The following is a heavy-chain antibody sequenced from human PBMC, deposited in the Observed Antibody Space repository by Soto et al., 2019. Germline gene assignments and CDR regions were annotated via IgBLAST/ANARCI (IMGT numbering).Heavy chain of an antibody. Sequence: PGGSLRLSCAASGFTFSSYGMHWVRQAPGKGLEWVAVISYDGSNKYYADSVKGRFTISRDNSKNTLYLQMNSLRAEDTAVYYCARYYDYGGVYIAVWGQGTTDTGS. J-gene: IGHJ6*03. CDR1: GFTFSSYG. CDR3: ARYYDYGGVYIAV. V-gene: IGHV3-30*03. CDR2: ISYDGSNK. D-gene: IGHD4-17*01.